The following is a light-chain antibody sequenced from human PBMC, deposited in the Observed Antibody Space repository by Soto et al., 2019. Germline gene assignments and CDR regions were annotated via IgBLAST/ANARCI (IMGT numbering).Light chain of an antibody. V-gene: IGKV3-20*01. J-gene: IGKJ4*01. CDR2: GAS. CDR3: QQYGGSPNLT. CDR1: ESVGSSY. Sequence: EIVLTQSPGTLSLSPGERATLSCRASESVGSSYLAWYQQKPGQAPRLLIYGASTRATGIPDRFSGGGSGTDFTLTISRLEPEDFALYYCQQYGGSPNLTFSGGTKVEIK.